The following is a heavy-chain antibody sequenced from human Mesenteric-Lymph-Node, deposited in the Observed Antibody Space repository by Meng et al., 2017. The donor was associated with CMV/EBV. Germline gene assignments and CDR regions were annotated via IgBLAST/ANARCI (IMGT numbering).Heavy chain of an antibody. J-gene: IGHJ4*02. D-gene: IGHD2-15*01. CDR2: IAAGGTNT. Sequence: GESLKISCAASGFTFSSYAVSWVRQAPGKGVQWVSAIAAGGTNTYYADSVKGRFTIDRDNSKSTLYLQMISLRADDTDVYYCAKDRRGYAWDYWGQGTLVTVSS. CDR3: AKDRRGYAWDY. CDR1: GFTFSSYA. V-gene: IGHV3-23*01.